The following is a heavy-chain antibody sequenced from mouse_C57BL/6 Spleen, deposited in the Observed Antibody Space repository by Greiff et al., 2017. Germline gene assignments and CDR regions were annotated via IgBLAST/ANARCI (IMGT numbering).Heavy chain of an antibody. D-gene: IGHD3-1*01. CDR3: ARWALYYAMDY. Sequence: VQLQQSGTELVKPGASVKLSCKASGYTFTSYWMHWVKQRPGQGLEWIGNINPSNGGTNYNEKFKSKATLTVDKSSSTAYMQLSSLASEDSAVYYCARWALYYAMDYWGQGTSVTVSS. CDR2: INPSNGGT. V-gene: IGHV1-53*01. J-gene: IGHJ4*01. CDR1: GYTFTSYW.